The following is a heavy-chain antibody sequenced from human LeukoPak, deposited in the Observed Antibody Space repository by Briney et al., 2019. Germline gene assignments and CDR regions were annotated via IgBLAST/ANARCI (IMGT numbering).Heavy chain of an antibody. Sequence: SGKVSCKASGGTFSSYAISWVRQAPGQGLEWMGRIIPIFGTANYAQKFQGRVTITTDESTSTAYMELSSLRSEDTAVYYCARPTNSEGAFDYWGQGTLVTVSS. V-gene: IGHV1-69*05. CDR1: GGTFSSYA. CDR2: IIPIFGTA. CDR3: ARPTNSEGAFDY. D-gene: IGHD3-16*01. J-gene: IGHJ4*02.